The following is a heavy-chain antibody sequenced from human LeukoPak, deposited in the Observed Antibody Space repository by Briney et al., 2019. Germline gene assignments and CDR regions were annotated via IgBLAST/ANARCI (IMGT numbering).Heavy chain of an antibody. CDR2: IWYDGSNK. J-gene: IGHJ4*02. V-gene: IGHV3-33*01. CDR1: GLTFSSYG. D-gene: IGHD3-16*02. CDR3: ARDQVVASAGPWLRLGELSP. Sequence: GGSLRLSCAASGLTFSSYGMHWVRQAPGKGLEWVAVIWYDGSNKYYADSVKGRFTISRDNSKNTLYPQMNSLRAEDTAVYYCARDQVVASAGPWLRLGELSPWGQGTLVTVSS.